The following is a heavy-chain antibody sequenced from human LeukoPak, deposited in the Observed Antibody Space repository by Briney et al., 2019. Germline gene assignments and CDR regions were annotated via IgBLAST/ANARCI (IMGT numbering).Heavy chain of an antibody. CDR3: ARGMEWELLL. V-gene: IGHV1-69*13. J-gene: IGHJ4*02. CDR2: IIPIFGTA. Sequence: SVKVSCTASGGTFSSYAISWVRQAPGQGLEWMGGIIPIFGTANYAQKFQGRVTITADESTSTAYMELSSLRSEGTAVYYCARGMEWELLLWGQGTLVTVSS. CDR1: GGTFSSYA. D-gene: IGHD1-26*01.